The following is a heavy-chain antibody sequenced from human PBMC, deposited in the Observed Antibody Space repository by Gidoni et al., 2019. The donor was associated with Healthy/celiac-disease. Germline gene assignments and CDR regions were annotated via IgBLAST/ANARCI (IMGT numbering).Heavy chain of an antibody. J-gene: IGHJ6*02. CDR2: FDPEDGET. CDR1: GYTLTELS. CDR3: ATGLYGSSLFGYYYYGMDV. Sequence: QVQLVQSGAEVKKPGASVKVSCKVSGYTLTELSMHWVRQAPGKGLEWMGGFDPEDGETIYAQKFQGRVTMTEDTSTDTAYMELSSLRSEDTAVYYCATGLYGSSLFGYYYYGMDVWGQGTTVTVSS. V-gene: IGHV1-24*01. D-gene: IGHD3-16*02.